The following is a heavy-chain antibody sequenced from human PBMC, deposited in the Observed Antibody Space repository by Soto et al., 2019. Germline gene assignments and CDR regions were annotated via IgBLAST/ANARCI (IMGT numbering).Heavy chain of an antibody. J-gene: IGHJ4*02. CDR1: GFTVSTHG. Sequence: QVQLVESGGGVVQPGRSLRLSCAVSGFTVSTHGMHWVRQAPGKGLAWVAVISRDGNTKYYADSVKGRFTISRDNSRNTLFLEMYSLRGDDMAVYYCTGEVASGYWGQGTLVTVSS. CDR2: ISRDGNTK. CDR3: TGEVASGY. D-gene: IGHD2-8*02. V-gene: IGHV3-30*03.